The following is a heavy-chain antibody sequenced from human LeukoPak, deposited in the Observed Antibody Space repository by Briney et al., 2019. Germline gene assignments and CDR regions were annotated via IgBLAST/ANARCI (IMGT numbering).Heavy chain of an antibody. CDR3: SIEIGGFCAFGY. CDR2: ISLTGET. J-gene: IGHJ4*02. D-gene: IGHD3-16*01. V-gene: IGHV4-4*02. CDR1: GGSISSTNW. Sequence: SETLSLTCGVSGGSISSTNWWSWVRQPPGQGLEWIGEISLTGETNYNPSLNGRVTMSLDGSRNQLSLTLTSVTAADSAMYYCSIEIGGFCAFGYWGQGTLF.